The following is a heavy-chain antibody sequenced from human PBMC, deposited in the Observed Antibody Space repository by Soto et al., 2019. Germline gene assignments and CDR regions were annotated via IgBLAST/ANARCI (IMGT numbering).Heavy chain of an antibody. Sequence: PGGSLRLSCAASGFTFSSYAMSWVRQAPGEGLEWVSAISGSGGSTYYADSVKGRFTISRDNSKNTLYLQMNSLRAEDTAVYYCAKYRSTPAPAAILGYYYYGMDVWGQGTTVTVSS. J-gene: IGHJ6*02. D-gene: IGHD2-2*02. CDR3: AKYRSTPAPAAILGYYYYGMDV. CDR2: ISGSGGST. V-gene: IGHV3-23*01. CDR1: GFTFSSYA.